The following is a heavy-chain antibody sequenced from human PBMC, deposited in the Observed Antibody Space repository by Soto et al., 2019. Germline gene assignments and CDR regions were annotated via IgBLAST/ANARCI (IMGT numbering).Heavy chain of an antibody. CDR3: AKAPRLTFGGVIVTYYFDY. D-gene: IGHD3-16*02. J-gene: IGHJ4*02. CDR2: ISGSGGST. V-gene: IGHV3-23*01. CDR1: GFTFSSYA. Sequence: GGSLRLSCAASGFTFSSYAMSWVRQAPGKGLEWVSAISGSGGSTYYADSVKGRFTISRDNSKNTLYLQMNSLRAEDTAVYYCAKAPRLTFGGVIVTYYFDYWGQGTLVTVSS.